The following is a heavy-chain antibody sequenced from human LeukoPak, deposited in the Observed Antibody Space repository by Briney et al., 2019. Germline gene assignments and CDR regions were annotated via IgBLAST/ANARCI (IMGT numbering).Heavy chain of an antibody. CDR3: ARAEGGFWFDP. D-gene: IGHD5-12*01. CDR1: GYTFTSYY. V-gene: IGHV1-46*01. J-gene: IGHJ5*02. Sequence: ASVKVSCKASGYTFTSYYMHWVRQAPGQGLEWMGIINPSGGSTSYAQKFQGRVTMTRDTSTSTFYMDLSSLTSEDTAVYYCARAEGGFWFDPWGQGTLVTVSS. CDR2: INPSGGST.